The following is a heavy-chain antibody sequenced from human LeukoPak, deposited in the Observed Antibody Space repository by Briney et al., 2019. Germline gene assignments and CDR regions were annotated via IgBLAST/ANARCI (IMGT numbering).Heavy chain of an antibody. Sequence: GGSLRLSCVGSGFMFHDYVMHWVPQAPGKGPEWVSGLSWNSDLIGYADSVKGRFTISRDNDRNTVYLQMNSLTVEDTAFYYCTRSPSFTLGGGYLDSWGQGSLVTVSS. CDR3: TRSPSFTLGGGYLDS. CDR2: LSWNSDLI. V-gene: IGHV3-9*01. D-gene: IGHD3-22*01. J-gene: IGHJ5*01. CDR1: GFMFHDYV.